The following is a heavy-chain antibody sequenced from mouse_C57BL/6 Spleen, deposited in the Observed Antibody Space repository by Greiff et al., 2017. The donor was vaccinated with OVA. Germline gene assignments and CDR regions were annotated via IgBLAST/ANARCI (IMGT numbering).Heavy chain of an antibody. V-gene: IGHV1-53*01. CDR2: INPSNGGT. CDR1: GYTFTSYW. D-gene: IGHD2-1*01. CDR3: ARDGNYEAMDY. Sequence: QLPGTELVKPGASVKLSCKASGYTFTSYWMHWVKQRPGQGLEWIGNINPSNGGTNYNEKFKSKATLTVDKSSSTAYMQLSSLTSEDSAVYYCARDGNYEAMDYWGQGTSVTVSS. J-gene: IGHJ4*01.